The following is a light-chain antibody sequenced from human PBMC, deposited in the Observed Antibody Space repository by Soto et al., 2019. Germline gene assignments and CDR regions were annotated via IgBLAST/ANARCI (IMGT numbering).Light chain of an antibody. CDR2: LGS. Sequence: DIVMTQSPLSLPVTPGEPASISCRSSQSLLHGNGYNYLDLYLQKPGQSPQLLIYLGSNRASGVPDRFSGSGSSTDFTLKISRLEAEDVGVYYCMQALQTPYTFGQGTKLEIK. CDR3: MQALQTPYT. CDR1: QSLLHGNGYNY. J-gene: IGKJ2*01. V-gene: IGKV2-28*01.